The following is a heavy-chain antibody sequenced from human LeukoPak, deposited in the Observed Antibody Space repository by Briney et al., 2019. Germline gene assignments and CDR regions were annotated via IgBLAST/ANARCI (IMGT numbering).Heavy chain of an antibody. Sequence: GGSLRLSCAASGFTFSDYYMSWIRQTPGKGLEWVSYISSSGTTMEYAKSVKGRFTISRDNAKDSLYLQMNSLEAEDTAVYYCAKGHMYGMIWGQGTLVSVSS. D-gene: IGHD2-8*01. J-gene: IGHJ4*02. V-gene: IGHV3-11*01. CDR3: AKGHMYGMI. CDR2: ISSSGTTM. CDR1: GFTFSDYY.